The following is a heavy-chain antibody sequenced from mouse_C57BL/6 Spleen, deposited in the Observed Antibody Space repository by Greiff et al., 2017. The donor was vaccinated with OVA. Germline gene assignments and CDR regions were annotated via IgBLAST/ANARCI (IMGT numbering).Heavy chain of an antibody. CDR2: IWRGGST. Sequence: QVQLKESGPGLVQPSQSLSITCTVSGFSLTSYGVHWVRQSPGKGLEWLGVIWRGGSTDYNAAFMSRLSITKDNSKSQVFFKMNILQAYDTAIYYGAKGLDGYYFDYWGQGTTLTVSS. CDR3: AKGLDGYYFDY. CDR1: GFSLTSYG. D-gene: IGHD2-3*01. V-gene: IGHV2-5*01. J-gene: IGHJ2*01.